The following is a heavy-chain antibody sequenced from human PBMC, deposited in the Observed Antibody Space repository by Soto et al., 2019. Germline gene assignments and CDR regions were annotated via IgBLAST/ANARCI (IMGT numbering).Heavy chain of an antibody. CDR1: GLTLSSYA. D-gene: IGHD2-2*02. J-gene: IGHJ3*02. CDR3: AKDQRDQLLYGWEQQRLDAFDI. CDR2: ISGSGGST. V-gene: IGHV3-23*01. Sequence: EVQLLESGGGLVQPGGSLRLSCAASGLTLSSYAMSGVRQAPGKGLELVSAISGSGGSTYYADSVKGRFTISRDNSKNTLYLQMNSLRAEDTAVYYFAKDQRDQLLYGWEQQRLDAFDIWGQGTMVTVSS.